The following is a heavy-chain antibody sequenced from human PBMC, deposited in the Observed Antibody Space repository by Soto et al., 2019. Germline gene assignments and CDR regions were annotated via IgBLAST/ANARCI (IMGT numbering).Heavy chain of an antibody. Sequence: EVRLVESGGGLIQPGGSLRLSCAASGVSIISHYMAWVRQAPGKGLEWISLIYAGGSTFYADSVKGRFTISRDNSKNTLYLQMGSLTAEDTAVYYCASGENGYNKFYFDFWGQGTLVTVSS. CDR1: GVSIISHY. D-gene: IGHD5-12*01. V-gene: IGHV3-53*01. J-gene: IGHJ4*02. CDR2: IYAGGST. CDR3: ASGENGYNKFYFDF.